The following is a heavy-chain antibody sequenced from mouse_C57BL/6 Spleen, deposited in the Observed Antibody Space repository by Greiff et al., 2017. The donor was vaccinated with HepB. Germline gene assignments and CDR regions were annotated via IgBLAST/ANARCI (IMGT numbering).Heavy chain of an antibody. CDR3: ERHEGREANGDGYCDD. J-gene: IGHJ1*03. D-gene: IGHD4-1*01. CDR2: FYPGSGSI. V-gene: IGHV1-62-2*01. CDR1: GYTFTEYT. Sequence: QVQLKESGAELVKPGASVKLSCKASGYTFTEYTIHWVKQRSGQGLEWIGWFYPGSGSIKYNEKFKDKATLTADKSSRTVYKEHSRKTSEDSAVDDCERHEGREANGDGYCDDGGTGTTVTVAS.